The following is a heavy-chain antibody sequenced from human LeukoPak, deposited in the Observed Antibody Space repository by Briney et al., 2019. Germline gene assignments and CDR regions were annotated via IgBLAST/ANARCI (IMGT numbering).Heavy chain of an antibody. CDR2: INRAGTNE. Sequence: GGSLRLSCAASGFSFSSYEMSWVRQAPGKGLEWVSYINRAGTNEEYADSVKGRFTISRDNAKNSLYLQMYSLRAEDAAVYYCARGKQLNYFAYWGQGTLVTVSS. D-gene: IGHD1-1*01. V-gene: IGHV3-48*03. CDR1: GFSFSSYE. J-gene: IGHJ4*02. CDR3: ARGKQLNYFAY.